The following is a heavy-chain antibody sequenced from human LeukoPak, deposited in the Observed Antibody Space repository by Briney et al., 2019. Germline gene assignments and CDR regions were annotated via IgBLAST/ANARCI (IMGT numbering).Heavy chain of an antibody. D-gene: IGHD6-25*01. J-gene: IGHJ3*02. CDR2: ISYDGSNK. V-gene: IGHV3-30*18. Sequence: PGGSLRLSCAASGFTFSSYGMHWVRQAPGKGLEWVAVISYDGSNKYYADSVKGRFTISRDNSKNTLYLQMNSLRAEDTAVYYCAKDYAAPDAFDIWGQGTMVTVSS. CDR3: AKDYAAPDAFDI. CDR1: GFTFSSYG.